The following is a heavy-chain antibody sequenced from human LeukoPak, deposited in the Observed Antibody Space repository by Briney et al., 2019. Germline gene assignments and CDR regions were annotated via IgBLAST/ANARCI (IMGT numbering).Heavy chain of an antibody. CDR1: GGSISSYY. V-gene: IGHV4-59*01. CDR2: ISNTGST. Sequence: SETLSLTCTVPGGSISSYYWSWIRQPPGKGLEWIGYISNTGSTNYNPSLESRVTISVDTSKNQFSLKLTSVTAADTAVYYCAKVGRGDYVWGSYSFDYWGQGTLVTVSS. J-gene: IGHJ4*02. CDR3: AKVGRGDYVWGSYSFDY. D-gene: IGHD3-16*01.